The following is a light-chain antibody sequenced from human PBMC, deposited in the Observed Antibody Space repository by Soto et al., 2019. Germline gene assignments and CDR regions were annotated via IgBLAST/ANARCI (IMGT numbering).Light chain of an antibody. CDR2: EVT. J-gene: IGLJ1*01. V-gene: IGLV2-14*01. CDR3: SSYTSSSTSV. CDR1: SSNIGSNT. Sequence: QSVLTQPPSASGTPGQRVTISCSGSSSNIGSNTVNWYQQHPGKAPKLLIYEVTNRPSGVSNRFSASKSGNTASLTISGLQADDEADYYCSSYTSSSTSVFGTGTKLTVL.